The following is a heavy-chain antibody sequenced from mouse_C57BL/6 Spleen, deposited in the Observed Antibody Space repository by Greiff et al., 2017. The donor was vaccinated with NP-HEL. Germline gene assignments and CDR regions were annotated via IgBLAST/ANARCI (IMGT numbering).Heavy chain of an antibody. J-gene: IGHJ3*01. D-gene: IGHD2-4*01. CDR1: GYSFTSYY. CDR2: IYPGSGNT. CDR3: ARERNYEGFAY. V-gene: IGHV1-66*01. Sequence: VQLQQSGPELVKPGASVKISCKASGYSFTSYYIHWVKQRPGQGLEWIGWIYPGSGNTKYNEKFKGKATLTADTSSSTAYMQLSSLTSEDSAVYYCARERNYEGFAYWGQGTLVTVSA.